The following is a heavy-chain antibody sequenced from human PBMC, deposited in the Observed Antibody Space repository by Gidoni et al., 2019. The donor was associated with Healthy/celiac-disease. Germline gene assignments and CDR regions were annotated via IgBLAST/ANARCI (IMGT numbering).Heavy chain of an antibody. Sequence: QVQLVESVGGVVQPGRSLRLSCAASGFTFSSYAMHWVRQAPGKGLEWVAVISYDGSNKYYADSVKGRFTISRDNSKNTLYLQMNSLRAEDTAVYYCARDHHGDYVFDYWGQGTLVTVSS. CDR3: ARDHHGDYVFDY. CDR1: GFTFSSYA. V-gene: IGHV3-30-3*01. D-gene: IGHD4-17*01. J-gene: IGHJ4*02. CDR2: ISYDGSNK.